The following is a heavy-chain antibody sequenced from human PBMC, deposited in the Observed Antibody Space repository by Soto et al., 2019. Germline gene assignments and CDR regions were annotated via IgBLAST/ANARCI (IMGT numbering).Heavy chain of an antibody. J-gene: IGHJ3*02. V-gene: IGHV4-59*01. CDR3: ARYLDWRSGFDI. CDR1: CGSISGYY. D-gene: IGHD2-8*02. CDR2: IDYYGST. Sequence: SETLSLTCTGSCGSISGYYWSWIRQPPGKRLEWIGYIDYYGSTNYNPSLKSRVTISVDTSKKQFSLNLGSVTAAYTAIYYCARYLDWRSGFDIWGQRSMGTVSS.